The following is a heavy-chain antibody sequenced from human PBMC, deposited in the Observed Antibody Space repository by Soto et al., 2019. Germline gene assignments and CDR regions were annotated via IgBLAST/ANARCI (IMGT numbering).Heavy chain of an antibody. CDR3: ARYERFGELFRYGMDV. CDR1: GYTFPSYG. J-gene: IGHJ6*02. V-gene: IGHV1-18*01. D-gene: IGHD3-10*01. CDR2: LTPWNGNT. Sequence: GASVKVSCKASGYTFPSYGINWVRPAPLQGLEWMGWLTPWNGNTNYAQKFQGRVTMTTDTSTNTAYMELRSLRSDDTAVYYCARYERFGELFRYGMDVWGQGATVTVSS.